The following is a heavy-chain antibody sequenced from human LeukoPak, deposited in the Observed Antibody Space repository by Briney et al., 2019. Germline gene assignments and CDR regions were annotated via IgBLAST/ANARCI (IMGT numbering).Heavy chain of an antibody. Sequence: QPGGSLRLSCAASGFTLSSYWMSWVRQAPGKGLEWVANIKQDGSEKYYVDSVKGRFTISRDNGKNTLYLQMNSLRAEDTAVYYCAKDLAYGDYFDYWGQGTLVTVSS. CDR3: AKDLAYGDYFDY. D-gene: IGHD4-17*01. CDR1: GFTLSSYW. CDR2: IKQDGSEK. J-gene: IGHJ4*02. V-gene: IGHV3-7*01.